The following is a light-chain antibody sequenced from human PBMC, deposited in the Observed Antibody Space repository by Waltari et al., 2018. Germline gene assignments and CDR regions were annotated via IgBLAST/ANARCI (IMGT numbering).Light chain of an antibody. CDR1: QSVFFSLNNKNY. V-gene: IGKV4-1*01. CDR2: WAS. Sequence: DIVMTQSPDSLAVSLGERATIHCKSSQSVFFSLNNKNYLAWYQQKPGQPPKLLIYWASTRESGVPDRFSGSESGTDFNLTISSLQAEDVAVYYCQQYCTTPLTFGGGTKVEIK. CDR3: QQYCTTPLT. J-gene: IGKJ4*01.